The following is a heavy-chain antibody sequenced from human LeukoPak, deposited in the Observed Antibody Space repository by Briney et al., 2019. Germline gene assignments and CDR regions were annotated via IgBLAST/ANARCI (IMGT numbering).Heavy chain of an antibody. CDR2: ISSSSSTI. CDR3: ARHYYGSGSPDY. V-gene: IGHV3-48*02. CDR1: GFTFSSYS. J-gene: IGHJ4*02. D-gene: IGHD3-10*01. Sequence: GGSLRLSCAASGFTFSSYSMNWVRQAPGKGLEWVPYISSSSSTIYYADSVKGRFTISRDNAKNSLYLQMNSLRDEDTAVYYCARHYYGSGSPDYWGQGTLVTVSS.